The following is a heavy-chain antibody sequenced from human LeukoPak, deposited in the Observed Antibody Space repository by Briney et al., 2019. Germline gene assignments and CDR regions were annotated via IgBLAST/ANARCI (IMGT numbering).Heavy chain of an antibody. J-gene: IGHJ4*02. CDR2: IYYDGSNI. D-gene: IGHD1-1*01. V-gene: IGHV3-33*01. CDR1: EFTFTTYG. CDR3: ARDWKTNSFDY. Sequence: GGSLGLSCAASEFTFTTYGMHWVRQAPGKGLEWVAFIYYDGSNIYYADYVKGRFTISRDISKNTLYLQMDSLRAEDTAIYYCARDWKTNSFDYWGQGTLVTVSS.